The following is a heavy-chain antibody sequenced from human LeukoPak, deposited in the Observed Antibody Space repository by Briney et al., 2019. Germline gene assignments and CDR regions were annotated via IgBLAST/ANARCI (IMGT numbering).Heavy chain of an antibody. V-gene: IGHV4-59*01. D-gene: IGHD3-22*01. CDR2: IYYSGST. CDR1: GGSISSYY. Sequence: SETLSLTCTVSGGSISSYYWSWIRQPPGKGLEWIGYIYYSGSTNYNPSLKSRVTISVDTSKNQFSLKLSSVTAADTAVYYCASNYYDSSGYYHDYWGQGTLATVSS. CDR3: ASNYYDSSGYYHDY. J-gene: IGHJ4*02.